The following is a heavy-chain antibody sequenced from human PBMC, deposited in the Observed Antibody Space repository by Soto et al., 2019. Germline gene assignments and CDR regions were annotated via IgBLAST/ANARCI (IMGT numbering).Heavy chain of an antibody. D-gene: IGHD3-10*01. CDR2: IDGSGGIT. Sequence: GGSRGRSCAASGFTFGTTGMSWVRQAPGEGLEWVSTIDGSGGITYYADSVKGRFTISRDNSRNTVYLQMNSLRGDDTALYYCVKNSGWFNTWGQGALVTVSS. CDR1: GFTFGTTG. V-gene: IGHV3-23*01. CDR3: VKNSGWFNT. J-gene: IGHJ5*02.